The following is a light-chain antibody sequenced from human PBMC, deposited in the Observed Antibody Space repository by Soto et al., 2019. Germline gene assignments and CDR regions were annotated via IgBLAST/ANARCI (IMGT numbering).Light chain of an antibody. Sequence: ILLTQSPSSLSASVGDRVTITCRASQGIDSSFAWYQQKPGKAPKLLIYAASSLQSGVPSRLSGSGSVTDFTLTISSLQPEDFATYYCQQLHDYPITFGQGTRLEI. CDR2: AAS. CDR1: QGIDSS. J-gene: IGKJ5*01. CDR3: QQLHDYPIT. V-gene: IGKV1-9*01.